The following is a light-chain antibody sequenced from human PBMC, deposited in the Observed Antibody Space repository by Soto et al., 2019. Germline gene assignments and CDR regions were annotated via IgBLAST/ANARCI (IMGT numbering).Light chain of an antibody. J-gene: IGKJ3*01. CDR3: LKCNSAAFT. CDR2: AAS. V-gene: IGKV1-27*01. CDR1: QGIYNY. Sequence: DTQMTQSPSSLSASVGDRVTITCRASQGIYNYLAWYQQKPGKVPKILIYAASSLVSGVPSRFSGSGSGTDFTLTISSLQPEDVATYYCLKCNSAAFTFGPGTKVDIK.